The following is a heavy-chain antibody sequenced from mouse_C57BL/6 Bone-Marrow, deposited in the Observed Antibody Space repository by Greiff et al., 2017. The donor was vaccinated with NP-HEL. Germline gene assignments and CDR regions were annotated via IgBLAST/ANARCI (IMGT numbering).Heavy chain of an antibody. Sequence: EVQLVESGPGLVKPSQSLSLTCSVTGYSITSGYYWNWIRQFPGNKLEWMGYISYDGSNNYNPSLKNRISITRDTSKNQFFLKLNSVTTEDTATYYCARRNYYGSRYAMDYWGQGTSVTVSS. CDR2: ISYDGSN. V-gene: IGHV3-6*01. CDR3: ARRNYYGSRYAMDY. J-gene: IGHJ4*01. D-gene: IGHD1-1*01. CDR1: GYSITSGYY.